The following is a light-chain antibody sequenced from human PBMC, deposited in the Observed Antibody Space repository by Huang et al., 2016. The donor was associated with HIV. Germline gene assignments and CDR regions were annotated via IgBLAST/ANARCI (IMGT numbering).Light chain of an antibody. CDR3: QQYDNWPLT. J-gene: IGKJ5*01. V-gene: IGKV3-15*01. Sequence: GERVTLPCRASHSVSSNLAWYQQKPGQAPRLLIHGASTRATVIPARFSGSGSGTEFTLAISSLQSEDSGVYFCQQYDNWPLTFGQGTRLEIK. CDR1: HSVSSN. CDR2: GAS.